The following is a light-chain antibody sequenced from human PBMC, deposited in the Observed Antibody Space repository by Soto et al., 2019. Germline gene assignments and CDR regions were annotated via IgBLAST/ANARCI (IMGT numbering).Light chain of an antibody. V-gene: IGKV2-28*01. Sequence: DIVMTQSPLSLPVTPGEPASISCRSSQSLLHSNGYNYLDWYLQKPGQSPQLLIYLGSNRASGVPDRFSGSGSGTDFTLKISRVAADDVGVYYCMQALHTWTFGQGTKVEIK. CDR3: MQALHTWT. CDR2: LGS. CDR1: QSLLHSNGYNY. J-gene: IGKJ1*01.